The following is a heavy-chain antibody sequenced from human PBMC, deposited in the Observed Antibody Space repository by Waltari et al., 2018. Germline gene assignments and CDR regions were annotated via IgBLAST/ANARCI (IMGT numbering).Heavy chain of an antibody. CDR2: IIPILGAT. CDR3: ARGDATPPYYYFHS. D-gene: IGHD2-15*01. Sequence: QVHLAQSGAEVRKPGSSVKVSCKASGDTFSLYAMAWVRQAPGQGLEWMGGIIPILGATNYAQKFQGRVTITADESTSTAYMELSSLRSEDTALYLCARGDATPPYYYFHSWGQGTLVTVSS. J-gene: IGHJ4*02. V-gene: IGHV1-69*11. CDR1: GDTFSLYA.